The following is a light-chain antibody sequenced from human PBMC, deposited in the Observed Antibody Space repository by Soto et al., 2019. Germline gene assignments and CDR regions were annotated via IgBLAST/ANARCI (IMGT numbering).Light chain of an antibody. Sequence: IALTQSPGTLSLSPGERATLSCRASQRVSNNYVAWYQHKPGQAPRLLIHGASIRATGIPDRFSGSGSGTDFTLTISRLEPEDFAVYYCHQYGTLPYAFCQGTKLQIK. V-gene: IGKV3-20*01. CDR3: HQYGTLPYA. CDR1: QRVSNNY. J-gene: IGKJ2*01. CDR2: GAS.